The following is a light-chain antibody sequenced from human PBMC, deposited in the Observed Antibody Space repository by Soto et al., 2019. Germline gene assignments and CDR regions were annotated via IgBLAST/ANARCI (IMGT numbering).Light chain of an antibody. J-gene: IGKJ2*01. CDR3: QHSYTTPFT. V-gene: IGKV1-39*01. Sequence: DIQMTQSPSSLSSSVGDRATITCRASQSISSYLYGYQQKPGKAPKILIFAASSLQSGATSSFSGSGSGTDFTLTRSRLQHYDFATYYCQHSYTTPFTFGQGTKLDIK. CDR1: QSISSY. CDR2: AAS.